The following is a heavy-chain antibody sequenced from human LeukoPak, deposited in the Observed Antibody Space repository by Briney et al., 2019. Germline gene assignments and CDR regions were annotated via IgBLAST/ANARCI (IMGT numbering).Heavy chain of an antibody. CDR2: ISGSGGST. J-gene: IGHJ4*02. D-gene: IGHD3-22*01. Sequence: GGSLRLSCAASGFTFSSYAMSWVRQAPGKGLEWVSAISGSGGSTYYADSVKGRFTISRDNSKNTLYLQMNSLRAEDTAVYYCAKVLYYYDSSGSWNPYFDYWGQGTLVTVSS. V-gene: IGHV3-23*01. CDR3: AKVLYYYDSSGSWNPYFDY. CDR1: GFTFSSYA.